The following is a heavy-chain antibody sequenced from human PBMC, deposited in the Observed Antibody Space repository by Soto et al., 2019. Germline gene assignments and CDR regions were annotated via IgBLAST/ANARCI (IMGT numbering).Heavy chain of an antibody. J-gene: IGHJ4*02. CDR1: GGTFSGYT. CDR2: IIPILGIA. D-gene: IGHD2-8*01. V-gene: IGHV1-69*02. CDR3: ARSTDCTNGVCSTSDFDY. Sequence: SVKVSCKASGGTFSGYTISWVRQAPGQGLEWMGRIIPILGIANYAQKFQGRVTITADKSTSTAYMELSSLRSEDTAVYYCARSTDCTNGVCSTSDFDYWGQGTLVTVSS.